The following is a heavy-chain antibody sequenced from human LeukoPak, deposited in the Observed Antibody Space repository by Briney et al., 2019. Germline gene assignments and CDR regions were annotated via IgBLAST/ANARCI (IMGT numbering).Heavy chain of an antibody. D-gene: IGHD5-12*01. Sequence: ALVKVSCKASGYTFTGYYMHWVRQAPGHGLEWRGWINPNSGGTNYAQKFQGRVTMTRDTSISTAYMELSRLRADDTAVYYCARGYDLGYYFDYWGQGTLVTVSS. V-gene: IGHV1-2*02. CDR3: ARGYDLGYYFDY. J-gene: IGHJ4*02. CDR1: GYTFTGYY. CDR2: INPNSGGT.